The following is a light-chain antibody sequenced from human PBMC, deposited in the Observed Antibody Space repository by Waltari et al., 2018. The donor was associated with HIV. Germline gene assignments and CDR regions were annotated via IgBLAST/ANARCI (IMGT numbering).Light chain of an antibody. CDR3: QQFNNRTPWT. CDR1: QSIGRD. CDR2: GAS. V-gene: IGKV3-15*01. Sequence: EIVMTQSPATLSVSPGERATLSCRASQSIGRDLAWYQQKPGQAPRLLFHGASARATGVPARFSGSGSGTEFTLIISSLQSEDFAVYYCQQFNNRTPWTFGRGTRVEI. J-gene: IGKJ1*01.